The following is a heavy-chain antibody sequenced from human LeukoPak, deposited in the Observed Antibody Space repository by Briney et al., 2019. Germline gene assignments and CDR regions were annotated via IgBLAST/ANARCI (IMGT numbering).Heavy chain of an antibody. Sequence: PGGSLRLSCAASGFTFSSYSMNWVRQAPGKGLEWVSSISSSSSYIYYADSVKGRFTISRDNAKNSLYLQMNSLSAEDTAVYYCATTLDYYIFAGYLPGRAFDIWGQGTMVTVSS. V-gene: IGHV3-21*01. CDR1: GFTFSSYS. D-gene: IGHD3-9*01. CDR2: ISSSSSYI. CDR3: ATTLDYYIFAGYLPGRAFDI. J-gene: IGHJ3*02.